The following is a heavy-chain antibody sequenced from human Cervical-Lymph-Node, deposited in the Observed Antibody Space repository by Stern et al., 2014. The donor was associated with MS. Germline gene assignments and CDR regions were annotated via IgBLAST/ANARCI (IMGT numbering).Heavy chain of an antibody. CDR3: SGSNWYFFDY. V-gene: IGHV3-74*02. CDR2: NNTDESSP. D-gene: IGHD6-13*01. CDR1: GFTFDSYS. Sequence: EVQLVESGGGLVQPGGSLRLSCAASGFTFDSYSMHWVRQVPGKGLVWVSRNNTDESSPRYADSVKGRFTISRDNAKNMLYLEMNSLRAEDTAVYYCSGSNWYFFDYWGQGTLVTVSS. J-gene: IGHJ4*02.